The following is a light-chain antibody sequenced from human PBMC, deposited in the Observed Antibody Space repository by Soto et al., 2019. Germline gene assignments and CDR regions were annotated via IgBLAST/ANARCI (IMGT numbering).Light chain of an antibody. CDR3: QQYDYSRT. J-gene: IGKJ1*01. V-gene: IGKV1-5*01. CDR1: QSIAAS. Sequence: TQFPATLSLSPGDGATLSCRASQSIAASLAWYQHKPGEAPKLLIYDVSSLETGVPSRFSGSGSGTEFSLTIRGLQPDDFATYYCQQYDYSRTFGQGTKVDIK. CDR2: DVS.